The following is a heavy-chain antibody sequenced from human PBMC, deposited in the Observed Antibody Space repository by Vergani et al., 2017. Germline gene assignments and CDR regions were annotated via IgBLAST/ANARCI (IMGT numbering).Heavy chain of an antibody. CDR3: ATQTASGTGYYYYIDV. D-gene: IGHD6-13*01. J-gene: IGHJ6*03. V-gene: IGHV1-24*01. Sequence: QVQLVQSGAEVKKPGASVKVSCKVSGYTLTELSMHWVRQAPGKGLEWMGGFDPEDGETIYAKKFQGRVTMTADTSTNTAYMELSSLRSEDTAVYYCATQTASGTGYYYYIDVWGKGTTVTVSS. CDR2: FDPEDGET. CDR1: GYTLTELS.